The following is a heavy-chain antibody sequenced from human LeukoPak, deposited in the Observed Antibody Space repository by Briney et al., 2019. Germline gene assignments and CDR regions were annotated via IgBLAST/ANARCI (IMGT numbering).Heavy chain of an antibody. Sequence: GGSLRLSCAASGFTFSSYAMSWVRQAPGKGLEWVANTKPDGSEKNYVDSVKGRFTISRDNAKNSLYLQMNSLRVEDTAVYYCASSQWASVAHNYWGQGTLVTVSS. CDR3: ASSQWASVAHNY. CDR1: GFTFSSYA. D-gene: IGHD6-19*01. J-gene: IGHJ4*02. CDR2: TKPDGSEK. V-gene: IGHV3-7*01.